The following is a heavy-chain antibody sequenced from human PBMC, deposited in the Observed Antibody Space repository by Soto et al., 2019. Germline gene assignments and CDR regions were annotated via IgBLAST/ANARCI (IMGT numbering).Heavy chain of an antibody. D-gene: IGHD1-1*01. Sequence: QVHLVESGGGVAQPGRSLRLSCVASGFTFDTYGIHWVRQAPGKGLQWVALISYEGSNTYYADSVRGRFTISRHNSKNALYLQIIALRPDGTGVYYCARVTPGNNLSYFSGLDVWGRGTSVTVSS. V-gene: IGHV3-30-3*01. CDR1: GFTFDTYG. CDR3: ARVTPGNNLSYFSGLDV. J-gene: IGHJ6*02. CDR2: ISYEGSNT.